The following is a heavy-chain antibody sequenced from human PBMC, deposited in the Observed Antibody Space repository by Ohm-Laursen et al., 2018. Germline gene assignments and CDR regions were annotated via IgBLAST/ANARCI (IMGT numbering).Heavy chain of an antibody. J-gene: IGHJ6*02. CDR3: ARQISIAARTYYYYGMDV. D-gene: IGHD6-6*01. V-gene: IGHV4-34*09. CDR1: GGSFSAYY. CDR2: ISHTGST. Sequence: TLSLTCAVYGGSFSAYYWTWIRQPPGKGLEWIGEISHTGSTNYNPSLKSRVTISVDTSKNQFSLKLSSVTAADTAVYYCARQISIAARTYYYYGMDVWGQGTTVTVSS.